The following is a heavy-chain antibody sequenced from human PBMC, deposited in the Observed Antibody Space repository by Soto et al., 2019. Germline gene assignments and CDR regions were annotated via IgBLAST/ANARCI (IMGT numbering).Heavy chain of an antibody. J-gene: IGHJ6*02. CDR2: IYYSGST. D-gene: IGHD4-17*01. CDR3: ARDIPDDYGGYGGGAGMDV. V-gene: IGHV4-59*01. Sequence: QVQLQESGPGLVKPSETLSLTCTVSGGSISSYYWSWIRQPPGKGLEWIGYIYYSGSTNYNPSLKSRVTISVDTSKNQFSLKLSSVTAADTAVYYCARDIPDDYGGYGGGAGMDVWGQGTTVTVSS. CDR1: GGSISSYY.